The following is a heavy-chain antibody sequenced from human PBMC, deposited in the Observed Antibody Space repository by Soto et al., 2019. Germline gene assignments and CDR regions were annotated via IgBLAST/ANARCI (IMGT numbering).Heavy chain of an antibody. CDR3: ARDMGSGYSYGIYYYGMDV. D-gene: IGHD5-18*01. V-gene: IGHV3-48*01. CDR1: GFSFSSYS. CDR2: ISSSGGTK. J-gene: IGHJ6*02. Sequence: PGGSLRLSCVASGFSFSSYSMHWVRQSPGKGLEWVSYISSSGGTKYYTDSAKGRFTISRDNAKNSLYLQMNSLRAEDTAVYYCARDMGSGYSYGIYYYGMDVWGQGTTVTVSS.